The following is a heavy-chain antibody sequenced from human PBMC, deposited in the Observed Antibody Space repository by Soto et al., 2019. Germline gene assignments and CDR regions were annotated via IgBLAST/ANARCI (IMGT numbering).Heavy chain of an antibody. CDR1: GFTFDDYG. CDR2: VNSDGSST. CDR3: ARGLSSSWWSFDY. D-gene: IGHD6-13*01. Sequence: TGGSLRLSCAASGFTFDDYGMSWARQAPGKGLEWVSGVNSDGSSTSYADSVKGRFTISRDNAKNTLYLQMNSLRAEDTAVYYCARGLSSSWWSFDYWGQGTLVTVSS. V-gene: IGHV3-74*01. J-gene: IGHJ4*02.